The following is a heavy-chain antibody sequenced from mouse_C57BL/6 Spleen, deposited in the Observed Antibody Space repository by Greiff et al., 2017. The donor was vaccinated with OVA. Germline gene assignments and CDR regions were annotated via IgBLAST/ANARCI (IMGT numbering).Heavy chain of an antibody. Sequence: EVQGVESVAELVRPGASVKLSCTASGFNIKNTYMHWVKQRPEQGLEWIGRIDPANGNTKYAPKFQGKATITADTSSNTAYLQLSSLTSEDTAIYYCARRTVGLGRAMDYWGQGTSVTVSS. CDR1: GFNIKNTY. CDR3: ARRTVGLGRAMDY. V-gene: IGHV14-3*01. D-gene: IGHD4-1*01. J-gene: IGHJ4*01. CDR2: IDPANGNT.